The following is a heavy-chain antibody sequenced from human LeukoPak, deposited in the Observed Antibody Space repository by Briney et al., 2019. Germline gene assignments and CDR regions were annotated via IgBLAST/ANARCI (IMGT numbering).Heavy chain of an antibody. CDR2: IYYSGST. D-gene: IGHD7-27*01. J-gene: IGHJ5*02. V-gene: IGHV4-39*01. Sequence: PSETLSLTCTVSGGSISSSSFYWGWIRQPPGKGLEWFGSIYYSGSTYYNPSLKSRVTISVDTSKNQFSLKLNSVTAADTAVYYCARRIILGIPGFDPWGQGTLVTVSS. CDR3: ARRIILGIPGFDP. CDR1: GGSISSSSFY.